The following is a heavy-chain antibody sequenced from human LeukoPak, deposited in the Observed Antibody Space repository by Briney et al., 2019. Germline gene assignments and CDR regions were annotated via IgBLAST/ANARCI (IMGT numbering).Heavy chain of an antibody. CDR3: SGSYKTRGLDY. J-gene: IGHJ4*02. CDR1: GFTFGDYA. V-gene: IGHV3-49*04. D-gene: IGHD1-26*01. CDR2: IRSKAYGGTT. Sequence: GGSLRLSCTASGFTFGDYAMSWVRQAPGKGLEWVGFIRSKAYGGTTEYAASVKGRSTLSRDDSKSVAYLQMNSLKTEDTAVYSRSGSYKTRGLDYWGQGTLVTVSS.